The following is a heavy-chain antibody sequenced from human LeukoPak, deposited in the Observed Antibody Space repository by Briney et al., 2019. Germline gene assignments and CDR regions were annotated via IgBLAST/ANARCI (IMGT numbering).Heavy chain of an antibody. D-gene: IGHD3-22*01. Sequence: SETLSLTCTVSGGSISSSSYYWGWIRQPPGKGLEWIGSIYYSGSTYYNPSLKSRVTISVDTSKNQFSLKLSSVTAADTAVYYCARQSLMIVEPIGWFDPWGQGTLVTVSS. J-gene: IGHJ5*02. CDR2: IYYSGST. V-gene: IGHV4-39*01. CDR1: GGSISSSSYY. CDR3: ARQSLMIVEPIGWFDP.